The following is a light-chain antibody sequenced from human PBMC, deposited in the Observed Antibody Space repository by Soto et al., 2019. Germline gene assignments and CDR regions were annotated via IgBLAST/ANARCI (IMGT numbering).Light chain of an antibody. CDR1: QSISNW. CDR3: QQFDSYSFT. CDR2: KAS. Sequence: DIQMTQSPSTLSASVGDRVTITCRASQSISNWLAWYQQKPGKAPKLLIYKASILESGVPSRFSGRGSETEFTLSINSLQPDDFATYYCQQFDSYSFTFGQGTRLEIK. V-gene: IGKV1-5*03. J-gene: IGKJ2*01.